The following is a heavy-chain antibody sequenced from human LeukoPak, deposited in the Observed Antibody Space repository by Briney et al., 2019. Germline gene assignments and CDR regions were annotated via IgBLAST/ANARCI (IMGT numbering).Heavy chain of an antibody. J-gene: IGHJ4*02. V-gene: IGHV4-30-2*01. CDR2: IYHSGST. D-gene: IGHD4-17*01. Sequence: SQTLSLTCAVSGGSISSGGYSWSWIRQPPGKGLEWIGYIYHSGSTYYNPSLKSRVTISVDRSKNQFSLKLSPVTAADTAVYYCARDADDYGYFDYWGQGTLVTVSS. CDR3: ARDADDYGYFDY. CDR1: GGSISSGGYS.